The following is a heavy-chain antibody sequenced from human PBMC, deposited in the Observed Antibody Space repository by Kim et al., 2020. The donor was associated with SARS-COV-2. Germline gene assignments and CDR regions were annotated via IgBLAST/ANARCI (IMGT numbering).Heavy chain of an antibody. Sequence: ASGKSRYTISSDNGKHSVYLPMNSLRAEDTAVYYCASDRDPYGDYFFDYWGQGTLVTVSS. D-gene: IGHD4-17*01. CDR3: ASDRDPYGDYFFDY. V-gene: IGHV3-21*01. J-gene: IGHJ4*02.